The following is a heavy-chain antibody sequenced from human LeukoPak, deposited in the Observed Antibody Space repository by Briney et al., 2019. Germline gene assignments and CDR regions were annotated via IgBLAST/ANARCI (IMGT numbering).Heavy chain of an antibody. CDR2: IRSDGSNK. CDR3: AKDQSITTIVGQEYYFDY. V-gene: IGHV3-30*02. CDR1: GFTFSTYG. Sequence: GGSLGLSCAASGFTFSTYGMHWVRQAPGKGLEWVAFIRSDGSNKYYADSVKGRFTISRDKSKNTLYLQMNSLRAEDTALYYCAKDQSITTIVGQEYYFDYWGQGTLVTVSS. D-gene: IGHD3-22*01. J-gene: IGHJ4*02.